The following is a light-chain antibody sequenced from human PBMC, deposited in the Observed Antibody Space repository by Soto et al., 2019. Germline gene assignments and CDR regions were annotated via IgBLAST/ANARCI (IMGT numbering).Light chain of an antibody. Sequence: PGERATLSCRASQSVSSSYLAWYQQKPGQAPRLLIYGASSRAAGIPNRFSGSGSGTDFSLTISRLEPEDFAVYYCQQYGSPPFTFGPGTKVDIK. CDR3: QQYGSPPFT. CDR2: GAS. J-gene: IGKJ3*01. V-gene: IGKV3-20*01. CDR1: QSVSSSY.